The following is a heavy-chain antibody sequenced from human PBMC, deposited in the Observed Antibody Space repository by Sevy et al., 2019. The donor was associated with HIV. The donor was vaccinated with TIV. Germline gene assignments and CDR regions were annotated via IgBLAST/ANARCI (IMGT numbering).Heavy chain of an antibody. V-gene: IGHV1-18*01. CDR2: ISAYSGDT. Sequence: ASVKVSCKTFGYTFKTYGISWVRQAPGQGLEWMGWISAYSGDTNFAQKFQGRVTMTTDTSTSTAYMELSSLRSDDTAMYFCARDKPQGVVIIPGSMWGGVDYWGQGTVVTVSS. CDR1: GYTFKTYG. CDR3: ARDKPQGVVIIPGSMWGGVDY. D-gene: IGHD2-2*01. J-gene: IGHJ4*02.